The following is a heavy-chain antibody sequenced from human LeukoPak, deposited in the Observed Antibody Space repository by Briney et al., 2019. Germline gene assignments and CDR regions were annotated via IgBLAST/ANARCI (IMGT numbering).Heavy chain of an antibody. J-gene: IGHJ4*02. V-gene: IGHV1-46*01. CDR1: GYTFTSYY. CDR2: INPSGGSK. D-gene: IGHD3-10*01. CDR3: ARDSGMVRGTVDY. Sequence: ASVTVSCKSSGYTFTSYYMYWVRQAPGQGHEWMGIINPSGGSKSYAQKFQGRVTMTRDTSTSTVYMELSSLRSEDTAVYYCARDSGMVRGTVDYWGQGTLVTVSS.